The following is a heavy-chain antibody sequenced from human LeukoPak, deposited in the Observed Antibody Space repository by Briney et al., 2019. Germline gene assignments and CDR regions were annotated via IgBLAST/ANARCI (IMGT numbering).Heavy chain of an antibody. CDR3: ARRLGAFDY. D-gene: IGHD3-16*01. Sequence: SETLSLTCTVSGGSISSYYWSWIRQPPGKGLEWIGYIYTSGSTNYNPPLKSRVTISVDTSKNQFSLKLSSVTAADTAVYYCARRLGAFDYWGQGTLVTVSS. J-gene: IGHJ4*02. V-gene: IGHV4-4*09. CDR1: GGSISSYY. CDR2: IYTSGST.